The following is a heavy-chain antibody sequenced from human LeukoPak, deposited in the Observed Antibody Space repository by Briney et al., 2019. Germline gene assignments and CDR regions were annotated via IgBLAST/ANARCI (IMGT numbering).Heavy chain of an antibody. CDR2: IRQDGSDK. CDR1: GFTFSSYW. Sequence: GGSLRLSCAASGFTFSSYWMSWVRQAPGKGLEWVANIRQDGSDKYYVDSVKGRFTISRDNAKNSLYLQMNSLRAEDTAVYYCARDMLSDYGDYYYYGMDVWGQGTTVTVSS. CDR3: ARDMLSDYGDYYYYGMDV. J-gene: IGHJ6*02. D-gene: IGHD4-17*01. V-gene: IGHV3-7*01.